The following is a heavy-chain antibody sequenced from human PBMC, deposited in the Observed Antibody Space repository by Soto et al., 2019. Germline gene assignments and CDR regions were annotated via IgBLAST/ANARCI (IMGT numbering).Heavy chain of an antibody. Sequence: GASVKVSCKASGGTFSSYAISWVRQAPGQGLECMGGIIPIFGTANYAQKFQGRVTITADESTSTAYMELSSLRSEDTAVYYCARGSGYSGSGYYYYYGMDVWGQGTTVTVSS. CDR3: ARGSGYSGSGYYYYYGMDV. J-gene: IGHJ6*02. CDR1: GGTFSSYA. D-gene: IGHD5-12*01. CDR2: IIPIFGTA. V-gene: IGHV1-69*13.